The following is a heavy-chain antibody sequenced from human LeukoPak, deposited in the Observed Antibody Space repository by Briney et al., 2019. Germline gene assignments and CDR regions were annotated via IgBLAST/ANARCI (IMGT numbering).Heavy chain of an antibody. D-gene: IGHD2-15*01. V-gene: IGHV3-23*01. J-gene: IGHJ4*02. Sequence: RGCLRLSRAASGFTLGSYVMSSGRQAPGKGPGWVSAICGDYGTCYAYSVKGRLTISRDNSKNTLYLQMNSLGGEDTALYYCARYCGAASCCYGFDYWGQGTIVSVAS. CDR1: GFTLGSYV. CDR2: ICGDYGT. CDR3: ARYCGAASCCYGFDY.